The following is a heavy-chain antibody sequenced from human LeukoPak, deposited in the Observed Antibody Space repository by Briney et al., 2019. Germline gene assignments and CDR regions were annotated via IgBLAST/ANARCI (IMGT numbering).Heavy chain of an antibody. CDR2: ISYDGSNE. Sequence: RPGGSLRLSCAASGFTFSRYAMHWVRQAPGKGLEWVAVISYDGSNEYYVDSVKGRFTISRDNSKNTLYLEMNSLSTEDTAVYYCARDQRVKTPSGSLLVYWGQGTLVTVSS. D-gene: IGHD3-22*01. CDR1: GFTFSRYA. CDR3: ARDQRVKTPSGSLLVY. V-gene: IGHV3-30-3*01. J-gene: IGHJ4*02.